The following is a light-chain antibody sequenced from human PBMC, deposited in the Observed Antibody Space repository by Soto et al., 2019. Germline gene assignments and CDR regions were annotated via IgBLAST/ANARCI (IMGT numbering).Light chain of an antibody. J-gene: IGKJ1*01. Sequence: DIQMTQSHSTLSASVADRVTITCRASQSISSWLAWYQQKPGKAPKLLIYDASSLESGVPSRFSGSGSGTEFTLTISSLQPDDFATYYCQQYNSYSPFGQGTKVDIK. CDR3: QQYNSYSP. CDR2: DAS. CDR1: QSISSW. V-gene: IGKV1-5*01.